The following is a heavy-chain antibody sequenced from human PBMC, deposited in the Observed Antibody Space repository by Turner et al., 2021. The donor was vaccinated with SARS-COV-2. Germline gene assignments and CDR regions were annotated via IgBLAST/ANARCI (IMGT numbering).Heavy chain of an antibody. CDR2: MNPNSGNT. Sequence: QVQLVQSGAEVKKPGASVTVSCTASGYTFTSYDINWGRQATGQGLEWMGWMNPNSGNTGYAQKFQGRVTMTRNTSISTAYMELSSLRSEDTAVYYCARTFTAMVRVDYWGQGTLVTVSS. J-gene: IGHJ4*02. D-gene: IGHD5-18*01. V-gene: IGHV1-8*01. CDR1: GYTFTSYD. CDR3: ARTFTAMVRVDY.